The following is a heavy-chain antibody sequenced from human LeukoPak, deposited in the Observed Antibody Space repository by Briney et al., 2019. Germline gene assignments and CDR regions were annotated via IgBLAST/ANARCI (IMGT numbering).Heavy chain of an antibody. CDR3: ARSQSQSGSYRYYFAY. Sequence: SETLSLTCSVSGVSVGSAGYYWTWIQQPPGKGLEWIGYVYYSGNSNYNPILKSRVTMSLDPSNNQFSLKLSSVTAADTAVYYCARSQSQSGSYRYYFAYWGQGTLVAVSS. J-gene: IGHJ4*02. V-gene: IGHV4-61*08. D-gene: IGHD3-16*02. CDR2: VYYSGNS. CDR1: GVSVGSAGYY.